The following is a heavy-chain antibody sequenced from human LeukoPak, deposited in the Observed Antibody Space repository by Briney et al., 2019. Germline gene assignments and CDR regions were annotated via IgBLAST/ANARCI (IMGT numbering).Heavy chain of an antibody. J-gene: IGHJ4*02. V-gene: IGHV3-23*01. CDR2: IGSSGGST. Sequence: TGGSLRLSCAASGFTFSTYAMGWVRQAPGEGREWVSDIGSSGGSTYYADSVKGRFTIARDNFKDTLYLEMNSLRAEDTAIYYCAKARISSGDGYYSDWGQGTLVTVSS. D-gene: IGHD3-22*01. CDR1: GFTFSTYA. CDR3: AKARISSGDGYYSD.